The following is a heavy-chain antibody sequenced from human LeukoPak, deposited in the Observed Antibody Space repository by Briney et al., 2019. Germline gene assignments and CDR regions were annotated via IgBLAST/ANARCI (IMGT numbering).Heavy chain of an antibody. D-gene: IGHD3-22*01. CDR1: GFTFSSYG. J-gene: IGHJ1*01. CDR3: AKDSRSSGYFFQH. Sequence: GGSLRLSCAASGFTFSSYGMHWVRQALGKGLEWVAVISYDGSNKYYADSVKGRFTISRDNSKNTLYLQMNSLRAEDTAVYYCAKDSRSSGYFFQHWGQGTLVTVSS. CDR2: ISYDGSNK. V-gene: IGHV3-30*18.